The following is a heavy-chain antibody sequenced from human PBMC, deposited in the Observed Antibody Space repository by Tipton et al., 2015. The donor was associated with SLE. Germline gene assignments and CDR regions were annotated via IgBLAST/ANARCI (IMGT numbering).Heavy chain of an antibody. V-gene: IGHV4-38-2*02. J-gene: IGHJ6*02. D-gene: IGHD1-26*01. CDR1: GYSISIDYY. CDR3: VRDDGAGPYYYGMDV. Sequence: TLSLTCAVSGYSISIDYYWGWIRQPPGKGLEWIGSIYHSGSTYYNPSLKSRVTILIGTSKNQFSLKLSSVTAADTAVYYCVRDDGAGPYYYGMDVWGQGTTVTVSS. CDR2: IYHSGST.